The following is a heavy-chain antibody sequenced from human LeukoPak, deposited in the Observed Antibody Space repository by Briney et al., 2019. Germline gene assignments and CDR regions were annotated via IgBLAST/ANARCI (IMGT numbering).Heavy chain of an antibody. J-gene: IGHJ4*02. CDR3: AKDHLPGIVVADRDY. CDR1: GFTFEEYG. CDR2: ISWNGGSI. Sequence: GGSLRLSCAASGFTFEEYGMHWVRQAPGKGLEWVSGISWNGGSIGYADSVKGRFTISRDNAKNSLYLQINSLRAEDTAIYYCAKDHLPGIVVADRDYWGQGTLVTVSS. D-gene: IGHD6-19*01. V-gene: IGHV3-9*01.